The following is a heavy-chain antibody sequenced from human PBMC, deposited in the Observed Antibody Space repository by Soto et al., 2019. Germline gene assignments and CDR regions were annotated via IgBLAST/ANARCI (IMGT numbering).Heavy chain of an antibody. J-gene: IGHJ4*02. CDR2: INSGGTVA. CDR3: AISAGGFGGLFVVPSDY. Sequence: EVQLLESGGGLVQPGGSLRLSCAASGFTYESYAMSWVRQAPGKGLEWVSGINSGGTVAHYADSVKGRFAISRDNSKNTLSLEMNSLRVDDTGLYYCAISAGGFGGLFVVPSDYWGQGTLCTVSS. D-gene: IGHD3-16*01. V-gene: IGHV3-23*01. CDR1: GFTYESYA.